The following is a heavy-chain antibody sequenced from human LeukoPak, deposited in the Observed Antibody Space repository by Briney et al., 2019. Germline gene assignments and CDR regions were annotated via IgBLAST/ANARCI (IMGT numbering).Heavy chain of an antibody. CDR1: GFTFSSYW. V-gene: IGHV3-7*01. CDR3: NYYYDSSGYYYGVY. D-gene: IGHD3-22*01. CDR2: IKQDGSEK. J-gene: IGHJ4*02. Sequence: GGSLRRSCAAYGFTFSSYWMSWVRQAPGKVLEWVANIKQDGSEKYYVDSVKGRFTISRDNAKNSLYLQMNSLRAEDTAVYYCNYYYDSSGYYYGVYWGQGALVTVSS.